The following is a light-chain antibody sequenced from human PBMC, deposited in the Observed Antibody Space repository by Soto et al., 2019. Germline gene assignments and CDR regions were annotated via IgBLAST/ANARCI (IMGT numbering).Light chain of an antibody. CDR3: ASYTTSDTPFL. J-gene: IGLJ1*01. CDR2: VVS. V-gene: IGLV2-14*01. CDR1: SSDVGTYNY. Sequence: QSALTQPASVSGSPGQSITISCTGTSSDVGTYNYVSWYQQHPDKAPKLIIYVVSNRPSGVSNRFSGSKSGNTASLTISGLQAEDEADHYCASYTTSDTPFLFGTGTKVTVL.